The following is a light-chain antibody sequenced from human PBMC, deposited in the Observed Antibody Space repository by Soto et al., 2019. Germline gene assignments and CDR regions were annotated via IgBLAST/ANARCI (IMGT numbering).Light chain of an antibody. CDR3: LKHNTVPLT. CDR1: HDISNY. V-gene: IGKV1-27*01. J-gene: IGKJ3*01. Sequence: DVQMTQSPSSLSASVGDRVTITCRASHDISNYVAWLQQKPGKAPKLLIYAASTLQPGVPSRFSGGGSGVDFTLTISSLQPEDVATYYCLKHNTVPLTFGPGTKVDIK. CDR2: AAS.